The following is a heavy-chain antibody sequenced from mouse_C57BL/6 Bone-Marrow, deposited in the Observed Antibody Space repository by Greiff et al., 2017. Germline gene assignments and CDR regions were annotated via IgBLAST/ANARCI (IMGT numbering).Heavy chain of an antibody. J-gene: IGHJ4*01. V-gene: IGHV1-81*01. CDR3: ARSGYDYGSSYYAMDY. Sequence: VQLQQSGAELARPGASVKLSCKASGYTFTSYGISWVKQRTGQGLEWIGEIYPRSGNTYYNEKFKGKATLTADKSSSTAYMELRSRTSEDSAVYFCARSGYDYGSSYYAMDYWGQGTSVTVSS. D-gene: IGHD1-1*01. CDR2: IYPRSGNT. CDR1: GYTFTSYG.